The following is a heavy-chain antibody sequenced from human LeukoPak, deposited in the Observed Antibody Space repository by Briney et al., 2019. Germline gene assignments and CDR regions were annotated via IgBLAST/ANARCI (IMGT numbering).Heavy chain of an antibody. D-gene: IGHD1-14*01. CDR2: ITGSGGGT. CDR1: GFTVSSNY. J-gene: IGHJ4*02. V-gene: IGHV3-23*01. CDR3: AKDPGITGYYLDY. Sequence: GGSLRLSCAASGFTVSSNYMSWVRQAPGKGLEWVSAITGSGGGTYYADSVKGRFTISRDNSKSTLYLQMNSLRAEDTAVYYCAKDPGITGYYLDYWGQGTLVTVSS.